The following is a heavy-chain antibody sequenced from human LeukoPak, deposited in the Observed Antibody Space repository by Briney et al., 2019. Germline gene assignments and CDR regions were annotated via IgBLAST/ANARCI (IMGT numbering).Heavy chain of an antibody. D-gene: IGHD5-24*01. CDR1: GYTFTSYD. J-gene: IGHJ2*01. CDR2: MNPNSGNT. V-gene: IGHV1-8*02. CDR3: ATEVIPSRVLDGYNSRHSGWYFDL. Sequence: GASVKVSCKASGYTFTSYDINWVRQATGQGLEWMGWMNPNSGNTGYAQKFQGRVTMTEDTSTDTAYMELSSLRSEDTAVYYCATEVIPSRVLDGYNSRHSGWYFDLWGRGTLVTVSS.